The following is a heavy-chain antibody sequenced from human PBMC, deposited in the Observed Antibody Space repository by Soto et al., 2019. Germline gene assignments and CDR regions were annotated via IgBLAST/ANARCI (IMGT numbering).Heavy chain of an antibody. CDR1: GGSISSPAYY. CDR3: AREYTYGSNFFDC. D-gene: IGHD5-18*01. CDR2: ISHSGST. Sequence: QVQLQESGPGLVKPSQTLSLTCTVSGGSISSPAYYWSWIRQHPGKGLEWIGYISHSGSTYYNPPFKSRVIISVDTSKNQFSLSLTSVTAADTAVYYCAREYTYGSNFFDCWGQGALVTVSS. V-gene: IGHV4-31*03. J-gene: IGHJ4*02.